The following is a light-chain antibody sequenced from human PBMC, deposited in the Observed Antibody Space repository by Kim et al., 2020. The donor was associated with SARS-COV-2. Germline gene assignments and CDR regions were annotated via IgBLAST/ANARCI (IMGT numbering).Light chain of an antibody. CDR2: RNN. CDR1: NSDLGSNY. Sequence: QSVLTQPPSASGTPGQRVTISCSGSNSDLGSNYVFWYQQLPGAAPKLLISRNNERPSGVPDRFSGSKSGTSASLAISGLRSEDEADYYCAAWDGSLSGWVFGGGTKVTVL. J-gene: IGLJ3*02. V-gene: IGLV1-47*01. CDR3: AAWDGSLSGWV.